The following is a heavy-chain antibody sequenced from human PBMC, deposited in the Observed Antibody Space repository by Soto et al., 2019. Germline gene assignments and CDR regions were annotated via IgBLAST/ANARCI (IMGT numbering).Heavy chain of an antibody. D-gene: IGHD3-10*01. CDR3: ARLRPGPGHCGSATCYGSLGI. J-gene: IGHJ3*01. Sequence: QLQLQASGPGLVKPSETLSLTCTVSGDSISSTTYYWAWIRQPPGKWLEWIGSIFYSGSPYYNPSLKSRLTTSVDTSQNQLTLKPTSVTAADAAVYYCARLRPGPGHCGSATCYGSLGIWGQGAMVTVSS. V-gene: IGHV4-39*01. CDR1: GDSISSTTYY. CDR2: IFYSGSP.